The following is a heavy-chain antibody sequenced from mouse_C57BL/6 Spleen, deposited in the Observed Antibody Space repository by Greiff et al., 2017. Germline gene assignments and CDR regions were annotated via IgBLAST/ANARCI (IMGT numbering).Heavy chain of an antibody. Sequence: QVQLQQPGAELVMPGASVKLSCTASGYTFTSYWMHWVQQRPGQGLEWIGEIDPSGSYTNYNQKFKGKSTVTVDKSYSTAYMQLSSLTTEDSEVYYCACDYPYWGQGTLVTVSA. D-gene: IGHD2-4*01. CDR2: IDPSGSYT. CDR1: GYTFTSYW. CDR3: ACDYPY. V-gene: IGHV1-69*01. J-gene: IGHJ3*01.